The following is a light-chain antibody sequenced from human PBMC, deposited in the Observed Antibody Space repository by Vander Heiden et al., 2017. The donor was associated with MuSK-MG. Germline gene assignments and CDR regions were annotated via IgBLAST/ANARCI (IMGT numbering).Light chain of an antibody. V-gene: IGKV3-15*01. CDR2: GAS. CDR1: QSVASN. Sequence: EIVMTQSPATLSVSPGERATLTCRASQSVASNLAWYQQKPRQAPRLLIYGASTRATSIPARFSGSGYGTQFTLTISSRQSEDFAVYYCQQHNNWPLGTFGQGTKVXI. CDR3: QQHNNWPLGT. J-gene: IGKJ1*01.